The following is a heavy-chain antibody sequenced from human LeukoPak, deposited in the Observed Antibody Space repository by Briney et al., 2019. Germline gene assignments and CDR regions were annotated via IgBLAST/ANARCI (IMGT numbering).Heavy chain of an antibody. CDR3: ARLYTVTKLFNWFDP. J-gene: IGHJ5*02. V-gene: IGHV1-2*06. Sequence: GASVKVSCKASGYTFTGYYMHWVRQAPGQGLEWMGRINPNSGGTNYAQKFQGRVTMTRDTSISTAYMELRSLRSDDTAVYYCARLYTVTKLFNWFDPWGQGTLVTVSS. CDR1: GYTFTGYY. D-gene: IGHD4-17*01. CDR2: INPNSGGT.